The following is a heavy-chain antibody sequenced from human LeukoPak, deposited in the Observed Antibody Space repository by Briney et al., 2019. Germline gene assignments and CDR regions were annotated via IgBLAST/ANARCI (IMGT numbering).Heavy chain of an antibody. CDR3: ARGASGYGSYYYYGMDV. CDR2: IIPIFGTA. D-gene: IGHD5-12*01. CDR1: RGTFSSYA. J-gene: IGHJ6*04. V-gene: IGHV1-69*13. Sequence: SVKVSCKDSRGTFSSYAISWVRQAPGQGLEWMGGIIPIFGTANYAQKFQGRVTITADESTSTAYMELSSLRSEDTAVYYCARGASGYGSYYYYGMDVWGKGTTVTVSS.